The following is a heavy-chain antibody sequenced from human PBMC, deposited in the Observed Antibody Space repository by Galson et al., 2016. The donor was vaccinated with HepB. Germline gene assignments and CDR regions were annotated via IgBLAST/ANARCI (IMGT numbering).Heavy chain of an antibody. CDR3: AKCLWVRGVYPFDP. J-gene: IGHJ5*02. CDR2: ISGNGGST. Sequence: SLRLSCAGSGFTFSTYSMNWVRQAPGKGLEWVSGISGNGGSTYYTDSVKGRFTTSRDNSKNTLYLQMNSLRAEDTAVYYCAKCLWVRGVYPFDPWGQGTLVTVSS. CDR1: GFTFSTYS. D-gene: IGHD3-10*01. V-gene: IGHV3-23*01.